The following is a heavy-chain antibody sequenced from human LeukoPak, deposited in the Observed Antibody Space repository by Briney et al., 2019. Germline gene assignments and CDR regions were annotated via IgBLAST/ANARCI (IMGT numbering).Heavy chain of an antibody. Sequence: SETLSLTCTVSGGSISSYYWSWIRQPPGKGLEWIGYIYNSGSTNYNPFLKSRVTISVDTSNNQFSLNLSSVTAADTAVYYCARQIIAAGKNYYGMDVWGQGTTVTVSS. CDR3: ARQIIAAGKNYYGMDV. V-gene: IGHV4-59*08. D-gene: IGHD6-13*01. CDR2: IYNSGST. J-gene: IGHJ6*02. CDR1: GGSISSYY.